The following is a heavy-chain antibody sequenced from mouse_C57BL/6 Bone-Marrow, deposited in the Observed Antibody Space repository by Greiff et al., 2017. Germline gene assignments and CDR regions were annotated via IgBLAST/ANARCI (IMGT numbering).Heavy chain of an antibody. J-gene: IGHJ1*03. V-gene: IGHV3-6*01. CDR2: ISYDGSN. CDR1: GYSITSGYY. Sequence: EVKLQESGPGLVKPSQSLSLTCSVTGYSITSGYYWNWIRQFPGNKLEWMGYISYDGSNNYNPSLKNRISLTRDTSKNQFFLKLNSVTTEDTATYYCARGSRWYFDVWGTGTTVTVSS. D-gene: IGHD1-1*01. CDR3: ARGSRWYFDV.